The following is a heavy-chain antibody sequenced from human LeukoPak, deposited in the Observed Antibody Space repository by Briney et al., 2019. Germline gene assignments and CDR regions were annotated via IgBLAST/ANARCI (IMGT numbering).Heavy chain of an antibody. J-gene: IGHJ4*02. V-gene: IGHV4-59*12. CDR2: IYYSGST. D-gene: IGHD6-25*01. CDR3: ARGRGYGFY. CDR1: GGSISSYY. Sequence: SETLSLTCTVSGGSISSYYWSWIRQPPGKGLEWIGYIYYSGSTNYNPSLKSRVTISVDTSKNQFSLKLSSVTAADTAVYYCARGRGYGFYWGQGTLVTVSS.